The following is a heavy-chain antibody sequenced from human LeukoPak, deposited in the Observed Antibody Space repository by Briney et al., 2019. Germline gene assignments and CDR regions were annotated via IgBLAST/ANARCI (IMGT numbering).Heavy chain of an antibody. Sequence: SQTLSLTCAISGDSVSSRSADWNWIRQSPSRGLEWLGRTYYRSKWYNDYAVSVKSRITISPDTTKNQFSLQLNSMTPEDTAVYYCARDNYGMDVWGQGTTVTVSS. CDR2: TYYRSKWYN. CDR1: GDSVSSRSAD. CDR3: ARDNYGMDV. V-gene: IGHV6-1*01. J-gene: IGHJ6*02.